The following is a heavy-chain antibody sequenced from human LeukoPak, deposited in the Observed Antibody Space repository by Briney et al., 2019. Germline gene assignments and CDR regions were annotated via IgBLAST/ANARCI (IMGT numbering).Heavy chain of an antibody. CDR2: ISGSSSYI. J-gene: IGHJ4*02. CDR1: EFTFSTYI. CDR3: ARGMTDFEY. V-gene: IGHV3-21*04. Sequence: PGGSLRLSCAASEFTFSTYIMNWVRQAPGKGLEWVSSISGSSSYIYYADSVKGRFTISRDNAKNSLYLQMNSLRAEDTAFYYCARGMTDFEYWGQGTLVTVSS.